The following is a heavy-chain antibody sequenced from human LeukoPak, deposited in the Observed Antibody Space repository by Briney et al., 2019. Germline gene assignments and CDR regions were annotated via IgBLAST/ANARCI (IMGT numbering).Heavy chain of an antibody. V-gene: IGHV3-15*07. CDR3: ITPLPYSAQ. CDR1: GFTFSNAY. J-gene: IGHJ4*02. D-gene: IGHD2-21*01. Sequence: GGSLRLSCAASGFTFSNAYMNWVRQAPGKGQEWVGRIKPKTDGETTEYAAPVKGRFSISRDDSKNMLYLQMNSLKTEDTAVYYCITPLPYSAQGGQGTLVTVSS. CDR2: IKPKTDGETT.